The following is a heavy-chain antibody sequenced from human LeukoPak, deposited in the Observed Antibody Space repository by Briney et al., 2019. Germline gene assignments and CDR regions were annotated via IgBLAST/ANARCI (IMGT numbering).Heavy chain of an antibody. Sequence: GGSLRLSCAASGFTFSSYAMHWVRQAPGKGLEWVAFKYYAGSVKGRFTISRDNSKNTLYLQMNSLRAEDTAVYYCAKKSFRSGYSYGTSFDYWGQGTLVTVSS. CDR3: AKKSFRSGYSYGTSFDY. D-gene: IGHD5-18*01. V-gene: IGHV3-30-3*02. J-gene: IGHJ4*02. CDR2: K. CDR1: GFTFSSYA.